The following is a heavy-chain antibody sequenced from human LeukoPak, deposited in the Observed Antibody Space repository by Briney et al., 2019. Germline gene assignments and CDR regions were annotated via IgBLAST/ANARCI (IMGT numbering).Heavy chain of an antibody. J-gene: IGHJ4*02. CDR1: GFTFRFYT. Sequence: GGSLRLSCAASGFTFRFYTMSWVRQAPGKGLEWVSSINNIGENTFYADSVKGRFTVSRDNSKTTLFLQMNSLRAEDTAVYYCARAVYAGRKKYYFDYWGQGTLVTVSS. CDR3: ARAVYAGRKKYYFDY. CDR2: INNIGENT. V-gene: IGHV3-23*01. D-gene: IGHD3-16*01.